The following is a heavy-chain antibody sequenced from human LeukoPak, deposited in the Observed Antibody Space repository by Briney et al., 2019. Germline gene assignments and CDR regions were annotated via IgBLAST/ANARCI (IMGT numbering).Heavy chain of an antibody. Sequence: GGSLRLSCAASGFTFDDYGMSWVRQAPGKGLEWVSGINWNGGSTGYADSVKGRFTISRDNAKNSLYLQMNSLRAEDTALYYCARDLGVSGSYTPIRNEVRSRNNWFDPWGQGTLVTVSS. CDR1: GFTFDDYG. J-gene: IGHJ5*02. D-gene: IGHD1-26*01. V-gene: IGHV3-20*04. CDR2: INWNGGST. CDR3: ARDLGVSGSYTPIRNEVRSRNNWFDP.